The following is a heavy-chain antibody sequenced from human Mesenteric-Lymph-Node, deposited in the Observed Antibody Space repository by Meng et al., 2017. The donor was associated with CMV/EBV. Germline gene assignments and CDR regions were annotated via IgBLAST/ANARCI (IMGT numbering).Heavy chain of an antibody. V-gene: IGHV1-3*04. CDR2: INTGNGKT. CDR1: GYTFTSYS. Sequence: CKPSGYTFTSYSIQWVRQAPGQGPEWMGWINTGNGKTQYSQKFQGRVTITRETSASTAYMDLSSLTSEDTAVYYCVRDITLGGTRDYWGQGTLVTVSS. D-gene: IGHD6-19*01. J-gene: IGHJ4*02. CDR3: VRDITLGGTRDY.